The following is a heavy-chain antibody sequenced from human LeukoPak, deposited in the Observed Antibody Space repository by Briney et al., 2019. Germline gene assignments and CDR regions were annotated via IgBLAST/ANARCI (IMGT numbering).Heavy chain of an antibody. CDR2: ISGSGGST. CDR1: GLTITSYT. J-gene: IGHJ3*02. Sequence: GGSLRLSCAAAGLTITSYTMNWVRQAPGKGLEWVSAISGSGGSTYYADSVKGRFTISRDNSKNTLYLQMNSLRAEDTAVYYCAKPRNAVYYGAFDIWGQGTMVTVSS. V-gene: IGHV3-23*01. CDR3: AKPRNAVYYGAFDI. D-gene: IGHD3-10*01.